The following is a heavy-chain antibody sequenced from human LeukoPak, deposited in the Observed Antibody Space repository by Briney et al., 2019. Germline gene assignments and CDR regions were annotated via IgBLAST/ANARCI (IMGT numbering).Heavy chain of an antibody. CDR1: GYTFTGYY. CDR3: ARWESNTAMVDDAFDI. D-gene: IGHD5-18*01. V-gene: IGHV1-2*02. Sequence: ASVTVSYKTSGYTFTGYYMQWVRQAPGQGLEWMGWINPNSGGTSYAQKVQGRVTMTRDSSISTAYMELSRLRSDDTAVYYCARWESNTAMVDDAFDIWGQGTMGTVSS. J-gene: IGHJ3*02. CDR2: INPNSGGT.